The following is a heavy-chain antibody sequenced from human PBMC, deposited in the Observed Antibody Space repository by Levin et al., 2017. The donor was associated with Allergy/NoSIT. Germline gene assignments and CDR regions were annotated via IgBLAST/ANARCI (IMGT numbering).Heavy chain of an antibody. D-gene: IGHD2-2*01. J-gene: IGHJ4*02. CDR3: ARSDGAALVVFDY. Sequence: SETLSLTCTVSGGSISNYYWSWIRQPPGKGLEWIGYIYSSGSTNYNPSLKSRVTISVDTSKNQFSLKVSSVTAADTAVYYCARSDGAALVVFDYWGQGTLVTVSS. CDR1: GGSISNYY. CDR2: IYSSGST. V-gene: IGHV4-59*01.